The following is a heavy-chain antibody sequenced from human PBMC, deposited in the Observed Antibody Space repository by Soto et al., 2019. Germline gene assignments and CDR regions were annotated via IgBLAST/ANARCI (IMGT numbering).Heavy chain of an antibody. CDR1: GYTFTSYD. D-gene: IGHD3-10*01. J-gene: IGHJ6*02. V-gene: IGHV1-8*01. Sequence: ASVKVSCKGSGYTFTSYDINWVRQATGQGLEWMGWMNPNSGNTGYAQKFQGRVTMTRSTSISTAYMELSSLTSEDTAVYYCARGVLLWFGEDYGMDVWGQGTTVTVSS. CDR3: ARGVLLWFGEDYGMDV. CDR2: MNPNSGNT.